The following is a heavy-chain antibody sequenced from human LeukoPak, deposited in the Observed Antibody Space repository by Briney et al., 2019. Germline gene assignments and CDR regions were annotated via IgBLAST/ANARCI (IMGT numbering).Heavy chain of an antibody. CDR1: GGSISSYY. V-gene: IGHV4-59*01. CDR3: ARGGQENYDILTGYYNHAFDY. CDR2: IYYSGST. J-gene: IGHJ4*02. Sequence: SETLSLTCTVSGGSISSYYWSWIRQPPGKGLEWVGDIYYSGSTNYNPSLKSRVTISVDTSKNQFSLKLSSVTAADTAVYYCARGGQENYDILTGYYNHAFDYWGQGTLVTVSS. D-gene: IGHD3-9*01.